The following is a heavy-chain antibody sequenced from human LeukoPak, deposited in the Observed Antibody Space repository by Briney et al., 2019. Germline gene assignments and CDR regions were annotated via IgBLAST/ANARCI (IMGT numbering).Heavy chain of an antibody. J-gene: IGHJ5*02. V-gene: IGHV3-66*01. CDR1: GVTVSDNY. Sequence: VGSLRLSCAASGVTVSDNYMSCVRQEPGKGLEWGSVIYSRGDTYYEDSVAGRFHISKDNYKTTLFLKMHSMRVEATDIYYCARAAPQVPAAGVLASWGQGSLVTVSS. D-gene: IGHD6-13*01. CDR2: IYSRGDT. CDR3: ARAAPQVPAAGVLAS.